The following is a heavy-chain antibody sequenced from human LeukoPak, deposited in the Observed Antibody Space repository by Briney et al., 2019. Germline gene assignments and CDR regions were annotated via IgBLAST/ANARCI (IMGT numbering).Heavy chain of an antibody. Sequence: GGSLRLSCAASGFTFSSYWMNWVRQAPGKGLEWVANIKQDGSDKYYVDSVKGRFTISRDNAKNSLYLQMNSLRAEDTAVYYCAREASDYYDSSGGFDYRGQGTLVTVSS. CDR2: IKQDGSDK. CDR3: AREASDYYDSSGGFDY. V-gene: IGHV3-7*01. CDR1: GFTFSSYW. J-gene: IGHJ4*02. D-gene: IGHD3-22*01.